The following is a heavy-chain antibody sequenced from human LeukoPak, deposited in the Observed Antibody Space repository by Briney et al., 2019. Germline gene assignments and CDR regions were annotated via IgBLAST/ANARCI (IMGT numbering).Heavy chain of an antibody. Sequence: PGGSLRLSCAASGFTFSSSAMSWVRQVPGKGLEWVSSISGSGGSTYYADSVKGRFTISRDNSKNTLYLQMNSLRDEDTAVYYCAKSSYYDSSGYYREYYFDDWGQGTLVTVSS. CDR1: GFTFSSSA. CDR2: ISGSGGST. J-gene: IGHJ4*02. CDR3: AKSSYYDSSGYYREYYFDD. V-gene: IGHV3-23*01. D-gene: IGHD3-22*01.